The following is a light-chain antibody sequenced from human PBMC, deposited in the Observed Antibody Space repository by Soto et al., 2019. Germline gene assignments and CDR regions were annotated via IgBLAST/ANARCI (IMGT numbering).Light chain of an antibody. CDR2: GAS. Sequence: ENVLTQSPGTLSLSPGERATLSCRASQSLKKTYLAWYQQKPGQAPRHLIYGASRRATGIPDRFSGSGSGTDFTLTISRLEPEDFAVYYCQQYSSSPQTFGQGTKVDIK. V-gene: IGKV3-20*01. J-gene: IGKJ1*01. CDR1: QSLKKTY. CDR3: QQYSSSPQT.